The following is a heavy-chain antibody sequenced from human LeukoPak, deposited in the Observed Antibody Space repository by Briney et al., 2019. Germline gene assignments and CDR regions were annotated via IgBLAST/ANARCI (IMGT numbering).Heavy chain of an antibody. CDR1: GFTFSSYW. D-gene: IGHD2-21*02. Sequence: PGGSLRLSCAASGFTFSSYWMSWVRQAPGKGLEWVANIKQDGSEKYYVDSVKGRFTISRDNAKNSLYLQMSSLRAEDTAVYYCAKGIHCGGDCYSPHFDYWGQGTLVTVSS. V-gene: IGHV3-7*01. J-gene: IGHJ4*02. CDR2: IKQDGSEK. CDR3: AKGIHCGGDCYSPHFDY.